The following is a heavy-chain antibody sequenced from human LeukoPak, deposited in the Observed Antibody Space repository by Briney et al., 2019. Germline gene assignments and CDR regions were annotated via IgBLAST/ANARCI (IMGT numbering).Heavy chain of an antibody. CDR3: ARVTGTMILPTGACDI. J-gene: IGHJ3*02. V-gene: IGHV3-48*01. Sequence: GGSLRLSCAASGFTFSSYSMTWVRQAPGKGLEWVSYISTTSRTIYYADSVKGRFTISRDNAKNSLYLQMNSLRAEGTAVYYCARVTGTMILPTGACDIWGQGTMVTVSS. CDR1: GFTFSSYS. CDR2: ISTTSRTI. D-gene: IGHD3-22*01.